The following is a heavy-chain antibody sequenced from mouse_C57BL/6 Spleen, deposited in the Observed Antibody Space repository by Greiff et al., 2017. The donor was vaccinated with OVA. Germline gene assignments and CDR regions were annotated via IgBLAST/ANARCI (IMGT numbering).Heavy chain of an antibody. J-gene: IGHJ1*03. CDR2: FHPYNDDT. CDR1: GYTFTTYP. D-gene: IGHD1-1*01. Sequence: VQGVESGAELVKPGASVKMSCKASGYTFTTYPIEWMKQNHGKSLEWIGNFHPYNDDTKYNEKFKGKATLTVEKSSSTVYLELSRLTSDDSAVYYCARGGYGSSYWYFDVWGTGTTVTVSS. V-gene: IGHV1-47*01. CDR3: ARGGYGSSYWYFDV.